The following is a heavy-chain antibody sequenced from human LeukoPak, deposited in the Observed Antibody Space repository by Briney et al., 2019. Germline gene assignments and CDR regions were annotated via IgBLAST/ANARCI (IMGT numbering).Heavy chain of an antibody. V-gene: IGHV3-23*01. Sequence: PGGSLRLSCAASGFIFTNYSMNWVRQAPGKGLEWVSGISGSDGSTNYADSVKGRFTISRENSKNTLYLQMYGLRAEGPAVYYCAKDSAKRYDDYWGQGTLVTVSS. D-gene: IGHD2-15*01. CDR1: GFIFTNYS. CDR2: ISGSDGST. CDR3: AKDSAKRYDDY. J-gene: IGHJ4*02.